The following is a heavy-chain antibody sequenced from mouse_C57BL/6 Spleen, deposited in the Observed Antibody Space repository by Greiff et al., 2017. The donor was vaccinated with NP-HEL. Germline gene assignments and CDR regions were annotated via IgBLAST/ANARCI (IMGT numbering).Heavy chain of an antibody. CDR3: AREEPLHWYFDV. CDR2: INPGSGGT. Sequence: QVQLQQSGAELVRPGTSVKVSCKASGYAFTNYLIEWVKQRPGQGLEWIGVINPGSGGTNYNEKFKGKATLTADKSSSTAYMQLSSLTSEDSAVYFCAREEPLHWYFDVWGTGTTVTVSS. CDR1: GYAFTNYL. J-gene: IGHJ1*03. V-gene: IGHV1-54*01.